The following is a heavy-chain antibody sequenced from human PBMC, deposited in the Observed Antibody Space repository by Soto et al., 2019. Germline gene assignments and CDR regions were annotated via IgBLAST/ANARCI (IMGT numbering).Heavy chain of an antibody. Sequence: GGSLRLSCAASGFTFSSYSMNWVRQAPGKGLEWVSYISSSSSTIYYADSVKGRFTISRDNAKNSLYLQMNSLRDEDTAVYYCARETKVRGMDYFDYWGQGTLVTVSS. CDR1: GFTFSSYS. J-gene: IGHJ4*02. CDR3: ARETKVRGMDYFDY. V-gene: IGHV3-48*02. D-gene: IGHD3-10*01. CDR2: ISSSSSTI.